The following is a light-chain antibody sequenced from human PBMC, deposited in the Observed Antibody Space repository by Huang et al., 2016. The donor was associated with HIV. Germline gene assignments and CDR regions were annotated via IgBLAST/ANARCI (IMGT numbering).Light chain of an antibody. V-gene: IGKV1-39*01. CDR1: QSFSSS. CDR2: AAS. CDR3: QQSDSTPYT. Sequence: DIQMTQSPSSLSASVGDRVTISCRSSQSFSSSLNWYQQRPGKAPKLLIYAASSLQSGVPSRFSGSGSVTDFSLTINSLQPEDFATYYCQQSDSTPYTFGQGTKLEIK. J-gene: IGKJ2*01.